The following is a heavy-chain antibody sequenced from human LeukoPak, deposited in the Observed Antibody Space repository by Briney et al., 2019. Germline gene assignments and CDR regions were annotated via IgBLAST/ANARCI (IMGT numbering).Heavy chain of an antibody. CDR2: IYPGDSDT. J-gene: IGHJ6*03. CDR3: ARHPRAGWFAGDYYYMDV. V-gene: IGHV5-51*01. Sequence: GESLKISCKGSGYSFTSYWIGWVRQMPGKGLEWMGIIYPGDSDTRYSPSFQGQVTISADKSISTAYLQWSSLKASDTAMYYCARHPRAGWFAGDYYYMDVWGKGTTVTVSS. CDR1: GYSFTSYW. D-gene: IGHD6-19*01.